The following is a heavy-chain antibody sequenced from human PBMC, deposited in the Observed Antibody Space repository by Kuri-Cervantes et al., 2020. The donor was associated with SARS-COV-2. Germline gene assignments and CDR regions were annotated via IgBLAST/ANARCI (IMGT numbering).Heavy chain of an antibody. J-gene: IGHJ4*02. V-gene: IGHV1-69*05. Sequence: SVKVSCKASGGTFSSYAISWVRQAPGQGLKWMGGIIPIFGTANYAQRFQGRVTITTVESTSTAYMELSSLRSEDTAVYYCASGRYYDFWSGYYPFDYWGQGTLVTVSS. CDR1: GGTFSSYA. D-gene: IGHD3-3*01. CDR3: ASGRYYDFWSGYYPFDY. CDR2: IIPIFGTA.